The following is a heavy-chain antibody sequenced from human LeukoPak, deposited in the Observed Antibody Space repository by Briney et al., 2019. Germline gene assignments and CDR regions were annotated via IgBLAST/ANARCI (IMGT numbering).Heavy chain of an antibody. CDR1: GFTFSSYA. CDR2: ISGSGGST. D-gene: IGHD1-1*01. Sequence: GGSLRLSCAASGFTFSSYAMSWVRQAPGKGLEWVSAISGSGGSTYYADSVKGRFTISRDNSKNTLWLQMHSLRAEDTAAYYCARTTGTTYYYFYGMDVWGQGTTVTVSS. CDR3: ARTTGTTYYYFYGMDV. J-gene: IGHJ6*02. V-gene: IGHV3-23*01.